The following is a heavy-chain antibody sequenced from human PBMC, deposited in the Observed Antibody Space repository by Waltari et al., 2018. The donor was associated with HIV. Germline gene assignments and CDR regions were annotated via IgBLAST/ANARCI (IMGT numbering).Heavy chain of an antibody. CDR1: GAAFNADN. V-gene: IGHV4-34*01. D-gene: IGHD1-1*01. J-gene: IGHJ6*02. CDR2: INHRGYT. CDR3: TRYKWPGRGYYYGLDV. Sequence: QVQLHQWGAGLLKPSETLSPTCAVYGAAFNADNWHWIRQSPGKGLGWIGDINHRGYTHYHPSLTGRVSMSVDTSKNQVSLRLTSVTAADTAVYYCTRYKWPGRGYYYGLDVWGQGTTVVVS.